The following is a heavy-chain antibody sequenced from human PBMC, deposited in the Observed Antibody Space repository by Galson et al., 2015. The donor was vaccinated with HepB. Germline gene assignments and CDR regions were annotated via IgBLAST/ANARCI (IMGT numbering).Heavy chain of an antibody. V-gene: IGHV3-48*01. CDR3: AREDDYYFDS. CDR2: ISSSGSTM. J-gene: IGHJ4*02. D-gene: IGHD1-1*01. CDR1: GFTFSYYS. Sequence: SLRLSCAASGFTFSYYSMNWVRQAPGKGLEWVSYISSSGSTMYYADSVQGRFTISRDNAKNSLYLRMNSLRAEDTAVYFCAREDDYYFDSWGQGTLVTVSS.